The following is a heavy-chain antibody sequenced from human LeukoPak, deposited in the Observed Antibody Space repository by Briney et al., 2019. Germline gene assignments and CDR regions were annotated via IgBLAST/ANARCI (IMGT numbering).Heavy chain of an antibody. CDR2: TNQDGSEK. Sequence: GGSLRLSCAASGFTFSSYWMSWVRQAPGKGLEWVANTNQDGSEKYYVDSVKGRFTISRDNAKNSLYLQMNSLGTEDTALYYCARSRSLHDYWGQGTLVTVSS. V-gene: IGHV3-7*01. J-gene: IGHJ4*02. CDR1: GFTFSSYW. CDR3: ARSRSLHDY.